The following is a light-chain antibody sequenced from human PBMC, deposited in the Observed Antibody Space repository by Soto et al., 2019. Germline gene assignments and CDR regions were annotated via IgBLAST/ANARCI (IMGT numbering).Light chain of an antibody. CDR3: SSYTSISTYV. CDR1: SSDVGGYNY. J-gene: IGLJ7*01. V-gene: IGLV2-14*01. Sequence: QSVLTQPASVSGSPGQSITISCTGTSSDVGGYNYVSWYQHHPGKAPQLMIYEVNNRPSWVSHRFSGSKSGNTASLTISGLQAEDEDDYYCSSYTSISTYVFGSGTQLTVL. CDR2: EVN.